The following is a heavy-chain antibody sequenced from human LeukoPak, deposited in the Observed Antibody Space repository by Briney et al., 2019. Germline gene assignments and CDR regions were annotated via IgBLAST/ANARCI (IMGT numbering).Heavy chain of an antibody. Sequence: GGSLRLSCAASGFTFSSYAMSWVRQAPGKGLEWVSAISGSGGSTYYADSVKGRFTTSRDNSKNTLYLQMNSLRAEDTAVYYCAKDLAEGVGATLDYWGQGTLVTVSS. D-gene: IGHD1-26*01. V-gene: IGHV3-23*01. CDR2: ISGSGGST. CDR3: AKDLAEGVGATLDY. J-gene: IGHJ4*02. CDR1: GFTFSSYA.